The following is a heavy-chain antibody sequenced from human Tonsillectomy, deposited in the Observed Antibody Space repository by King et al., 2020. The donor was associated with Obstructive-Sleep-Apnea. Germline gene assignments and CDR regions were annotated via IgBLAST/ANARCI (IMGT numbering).Heavy chain of an antibody. Sequence: VQLVESGAEVKKPGESLRISCKGSGYSFISYWINWVRQMPGKGLAWMGRIDASDSYTNYSPAFQGHVNISADKSISTAYLQWGSLKASDTAMYYCARHSLYYYDSSGLTYWYFDLWGRGTLVTVSS. V-gene: IGHV5-10-1*03. J-gene: IGHJ2*01. D-gene: IGHD3-22*01. CDR3: ARHSLYYYDSSGLTYWYFDL. CDR1: GYSFISYW. CDR2: IDASDSYT.